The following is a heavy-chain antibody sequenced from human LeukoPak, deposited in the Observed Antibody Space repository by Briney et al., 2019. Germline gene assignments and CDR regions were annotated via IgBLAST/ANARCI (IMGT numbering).Heavy chain of an antibody. J-gene: IGHJ4*02. CDR1: GFTFSSYW. Sequence: GGSLRLSCAASGFTFSSYWMSWVRQAPGKGLEWVANIKQDGSEKYYVDSVKGRFTISRDNAKNSLYLQMNSLRAEDTAVYYCARDSGSSDSGSYYNSYFDYWAREPWSPSPQ. CDR3: ARDSGSSDSGSYYNSYFDY. D-gene: IGHD1-26*01. V-gene: IGHV3-7*01. CDR2: IKQDGSEK.